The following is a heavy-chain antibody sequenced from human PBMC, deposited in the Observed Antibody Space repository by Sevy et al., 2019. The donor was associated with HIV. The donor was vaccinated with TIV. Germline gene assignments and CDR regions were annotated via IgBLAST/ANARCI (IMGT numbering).Heavy chain of an antibody. Sequence: ASVKVSCKASGYTFTSYAMHWVRQAPGQRLEWMGWINAGNGNTKYSQKFQGRVTITRDTSASTAYMELSSLRSEDTAVCYCARERSDILTGYRHFDYWGQGTLVTVSS. CDR1: GYTFTSYA. J-gene: IGHJ4*02. V-gene: IGHV1-3*01. D-gene: IGHD3-9*01. CDR3: ARERSDILTGYRHFDY. CDR2: INAGNGNT.